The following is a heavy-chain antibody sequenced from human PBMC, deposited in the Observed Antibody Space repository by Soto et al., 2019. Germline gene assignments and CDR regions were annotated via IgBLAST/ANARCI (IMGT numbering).Heavy chain of an antibody. V-gene: IGHV3-72*01. CDR3: ARVATAYNYDY. CDR1: GFTFSDHY. J-gene: IGHJ4*02. D-gene: IGHD2-21*02. Sequence: EVQLVESGGGLVQPGGSLRLSCAASGFTFSDHYMDWVRQAPGKGLEWVGRIRKKVNSYITEYAASVKGRFTISRDDSKNSLYLQMNSLKTEDTAFYYCARVATAYNYDYWGQGTLVTVSS. CDR2: IRKKVNSYIT.